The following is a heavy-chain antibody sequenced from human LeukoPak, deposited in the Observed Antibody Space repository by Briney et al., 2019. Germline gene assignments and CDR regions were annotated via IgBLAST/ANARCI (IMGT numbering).Heavy chain of an antibody. CDR3: GGVPRQNGFAP. V-gene: IGHV3-11*01. CDR2: ISGSGHAI. J-gene: IGHJ5*02. D-gene: IGHD4-17*01. CDR1: GFTFSDYY. Sequence: PGGSLRLSCAASGFTFSDYYMSWIRQAPGKGLEWVSLISGSGHAIYYAESVKGRFTISRDNAKKSLFLQMDSLRAEDTAVYYWGGVPRQNGFAPWGQETRVTVSS.